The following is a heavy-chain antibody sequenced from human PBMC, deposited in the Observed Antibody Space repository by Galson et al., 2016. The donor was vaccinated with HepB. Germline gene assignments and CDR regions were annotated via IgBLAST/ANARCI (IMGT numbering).Heavy chain of an antibody. CDR2: ISESDDIT. J-gene: IGHJ6*02. CDR3: ARDHPASFGGPDGFHFYGMDV. CDR1: GFSLSDYG. V-gene: IGHV3-11*01. D-gene: IGHD2-15*01. Sequence: SLRLSCAASGFSLSDYGMSWIRQAPGKGLEWVSYISESDDITKYTDSVKGRFTISRDNAKNSLYLPMDSLIVRDTAVYYCARDHPASFGGPDGFHFYGMDVWGQGTTVTVSS.